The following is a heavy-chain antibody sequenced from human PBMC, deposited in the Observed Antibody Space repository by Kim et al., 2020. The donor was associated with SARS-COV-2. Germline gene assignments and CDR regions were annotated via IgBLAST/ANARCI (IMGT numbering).Heavy chain of an antibody. D-gene: IGHD3-10*01. CDR1: GYSFTSYW. V-gene: IGHV5-10-1*01. Sequence: GESLKISCKGSGYSFTSYWISWVRQMPGKGLEWMGRIDPSDSYTNYSPSFQGHVTISADKSISTAYLQWSSLKASDTAMYYCANTGYYGSGGQYYFDYWGQGTLVTVSS. CDR2: IDPSDSYT. CDR3: ANTGYYGSGGQYYFDY. J-gene: IGHJ4*02.